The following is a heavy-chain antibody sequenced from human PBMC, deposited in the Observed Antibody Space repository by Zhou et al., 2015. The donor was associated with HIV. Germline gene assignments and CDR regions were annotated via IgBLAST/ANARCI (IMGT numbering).Heavy chain of an antibody. CDR3: ARDQDDSSSWYATIMGDAFDI. CDR1: GFTFSDYY. D-gene: IGHD6-13*01. V-gene: IGHV3-11*01. J-gene: IGHJ3*02. Sequence: QVQLVESGGGLVKPGGSLRLSCAASGFTFSDYYMSWIRQAPGKGLEWVSYISSSGSTIYYADSVKGRFTISRDNAKNSLYLQMNSLRAEDTAVYYCARDQDDSSSWYATIMGDAFDIWGQGTMVTVSS. CDR2: ISSSGSTI.